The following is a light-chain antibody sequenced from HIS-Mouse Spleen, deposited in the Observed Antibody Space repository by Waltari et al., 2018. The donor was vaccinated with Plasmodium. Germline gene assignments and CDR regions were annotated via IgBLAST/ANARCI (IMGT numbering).Light chain of an antibody. Sequence: SYELTQPPSVSVSPGQMARITCSGDALPKKYAYWYQQKSGQAPVLVIYEDSKRPSGSPEGFSGSSSGTMATLTISGAQVEDEADYYCYSTDSSGNHRVFGGGTKLTVL. J-gene: IGLJ3*02. CDR2: EDS. V-gene: IGLV3-10*01. CDR3: YSTDSSGNHRV. CDR1: ALPKKY.